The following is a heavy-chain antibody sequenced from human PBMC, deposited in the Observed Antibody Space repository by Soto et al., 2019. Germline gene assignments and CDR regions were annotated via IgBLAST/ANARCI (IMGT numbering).Heavy chain of an antibody. CDR2: IWYDGSNK. J-gene: IGHJ4*02. Sequence: PGGSLRLSCAASGFTFSSYGMHWVRQAPGRGLEWVAVIWYDGSNKYYADSVKGRFTISRDNSKNTLYLQMNSLRAEDTAVYYCAREPYYYDSSGYYPYWGQGTLVTVS. V-gene: IGHV3-33*01. CDR1: GFTFSSYG. D-gene: IGHD3-22*01. CDR3: AREPYYYDSSGYYPY.